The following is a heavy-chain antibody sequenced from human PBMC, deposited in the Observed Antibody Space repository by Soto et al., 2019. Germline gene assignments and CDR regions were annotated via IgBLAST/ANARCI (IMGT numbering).Heavy chain of an antibody. J-gene: IGHJ4*02. CDR3: AKLGSGYYTGLYFDY. CDR1: VFTFVDYW. D-gene: IGHD3-3*01. CDR2: IKKGGSEN. V-gene: IGHV3-7*03. Sequence: PGWSLRLSCASSVFTFVDYWMSWVRQAPGKGLEWVAHIKKGGSENYYVDSVTGRFTVSRDNTKNSLYLQMNSLRAEDTAVYYCAKLGSGYYTGLYFDYWGQGTLVTVSS.